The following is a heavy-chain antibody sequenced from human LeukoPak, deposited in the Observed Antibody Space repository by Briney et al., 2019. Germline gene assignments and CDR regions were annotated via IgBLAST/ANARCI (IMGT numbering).Heavy chain of an antibody. CDR3: ASVDSSAYNFYIDS. J-gene: IGHJ4*02. CDR2: MYFTGNT. V-gene: IGHV4-59*11. CDR1: RASLSGHF. D-gene: IGHD3-22*01. Sequence: SETLSLTCTVSRASLSGHFWSCMRPPLGEGVERIGYMYFTGNTNYNPSLKSRVTISVDTFRKQFSLRLSSVTAADTAVYYCASVDSSAYNFYIDSLGQGILVTVSS.